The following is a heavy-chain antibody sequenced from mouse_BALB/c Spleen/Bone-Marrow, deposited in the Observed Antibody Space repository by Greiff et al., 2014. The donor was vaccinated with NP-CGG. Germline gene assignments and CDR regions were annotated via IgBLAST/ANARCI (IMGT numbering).Heavy chain of an antibody. CDR3: TTGFAY. CDR2: IRLKSNNYAT. J-gene: IGHJ3*01. V-gene: IGHV6-6*02. Sequence: EVQGVESGGGLVQPGGSMKLSCVASGFTFSNYWMNWVRQSPEKGLEWVAEIRLKSNNYATHYAESVKGRFTISRDDSKSSVYXXMNNLRAEDTGIYYCTTGFAYWGQGTLVTVSA. CDR1: GFTFSNYW.